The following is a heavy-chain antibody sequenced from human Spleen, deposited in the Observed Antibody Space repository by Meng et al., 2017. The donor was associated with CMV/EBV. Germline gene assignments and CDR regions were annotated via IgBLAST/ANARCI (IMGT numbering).Heavy chain of an antibody. CDR2: ISGSGDNT. V-gene: IGHV3-23*01. CDR3: ARDDNLPTSYDFWSGYYYNYYYGMDV. Sequence: GESLKISCAASGFTFSRYAMIWVRQAPGKGLEWVSSISGSGDNTYYVDSVKGRFTISRDNSKNTLYLRMNSLRAGDTAVYYCARDDNLPTSYDFWSGYYYNYYYGMDVWGQGTTVTVSS. D-gene: IGHD3-3*01. CDR1: GFTFSRYA. J-gene: IGHJ6*02.